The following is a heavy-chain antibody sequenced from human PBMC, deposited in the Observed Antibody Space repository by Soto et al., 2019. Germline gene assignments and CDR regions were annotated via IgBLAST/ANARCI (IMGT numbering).Heavy chain of an antibody. Sequence: PGGSLRLSCAASGFTFSSYDMHWVRQATGKGLEWVSAIGTAGDTYYPGSVKGRFTISRENAKNSLYLQMNSLRAEDTAVYYCAKDEVLVVAVARDYYGMDVWGQGTTVTVPS. CDR1: GFTFSSYD. CDR2: IGTAGDT. V-gene: IGHV3-13*04. J-gene: IGHJ6*02. CDR3: AKDEVLVVAVARDYYGMDV. D-gene: IGHD2-15*01.